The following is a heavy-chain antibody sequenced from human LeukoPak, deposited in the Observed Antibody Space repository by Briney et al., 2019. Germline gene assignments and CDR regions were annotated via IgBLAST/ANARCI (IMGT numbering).Heavy chain of an antibody. CDR1: GFTFSSYA. CDR3: EKDRLPETYYWSGGNDY. D-gene: IGHD3-10*01. J-gene: IGHJ4*02. CDR2: IWGSVDST. Sequence: GGSLRLSCAASGFTFSSYAMSWVRQAPGKGLEWVSGIWGSVDSTYYADSVKGRFTISRDNSKNTLFLQMNSLRAEDTAVYYCEKDRLPETYYWSGGNDYWGQGTLVIVSS. V-gene: IGHV3-23*01.